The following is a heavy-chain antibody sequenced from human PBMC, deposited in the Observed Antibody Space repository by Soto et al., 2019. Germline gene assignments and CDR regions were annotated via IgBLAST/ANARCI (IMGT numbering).Heavy chain of an antibody. J-gene: IGHJ6*02. D-gene: IGHD3-16*01. Sequence: SQTLSLTCAISGDSVSSNSAAWNWIRQSPSRGLEWLGRTYYRSKWYNDYAVSVKSRITINPDTSKNQFSLQLNSVTPEDTAVYYCAREGDPGPIYYYYGMDVWGQGTTVTVSS. CDR1: GDSVSSNSAA. CDR2: TYYRSKWYN. V-gene: IGHV6-1*01. CDR3: AREGDPGPIYYYYGMDV.